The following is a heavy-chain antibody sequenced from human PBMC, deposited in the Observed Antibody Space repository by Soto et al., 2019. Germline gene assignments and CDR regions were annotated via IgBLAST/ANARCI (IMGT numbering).Heavy chain of an antibody. CDR3: ARAGSDDMAVYYFARVLYYYSRGSYAGDY. Sequence: SVKGSCTASGGTFSSYAISWVRMAPGQGLAWMGGIIPIFGTANYAQKFQGRVTITADKSPSTAYMELSSLRSEDTAVYYCARAGSDDMAVYYFARVLYYYSRGSYAGDYSG. V-gene: IGHV1-69*06. CDR1: GGTFSSYA. CDR2: IIPIFGTA. D-gene: IGHD3-22*01. J-gene: IGHJ4*01.